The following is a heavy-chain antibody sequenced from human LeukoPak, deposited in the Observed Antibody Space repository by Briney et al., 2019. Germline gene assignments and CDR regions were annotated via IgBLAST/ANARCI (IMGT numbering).Heavy chain of an antibody. V-gene: IGHV3-33*06. CDR2: IWNDGSHE. D-gene: IGHD4-17*01. Sequence: PGRSLRLSCAASGFTFSSYGMHWVRQAPGKGLEWVAVIWNDGSHEYYADSEKGRFTISRGNSRDTVYLQMNSLRDEDTAVYYCAKDATEYGDSHFDCWGQGTLVTVSS. J-gene: IGHJ4*02. CDR1: GFTFSSYG. CDR3: AKDATEYGDSHFDC.